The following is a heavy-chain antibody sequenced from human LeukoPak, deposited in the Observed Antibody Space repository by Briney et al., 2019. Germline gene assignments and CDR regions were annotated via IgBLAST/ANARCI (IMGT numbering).Heavy chain of an antibody. CDR3: ARLAVAGPYFDY. Sequence: SETLSLTCTVSGGSISSSSYYWGWIRQPPGKGLEWIGSIYYSGSTYYNPSLKSRVTISVDTSKNQFSLKLSSVTAADTAVYYCARLAVAGPYFDYWGQGTLVTVSS. CDR1: GGSISSSSYY. V-gene: IGHV4-39*01. J-gene: IGHJ4*02. D-gene: IGHD6-19*01. CDR2: IYYSGST.